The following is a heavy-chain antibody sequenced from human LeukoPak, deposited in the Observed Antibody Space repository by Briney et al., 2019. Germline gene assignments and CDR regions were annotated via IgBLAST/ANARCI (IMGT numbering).Heavy chain of an antibody. CDR3: ASEPHRFTIFGVVIIPDRFDP. CDR2: TYYRSKWYN. D-gene: IGHD3-3*01. J-gene: IGHJ5*02. V-gene: IGHV6-1*01. Sequence: SQTLSLTCAISGDSVSSNSAAWNWIRQSPSRGLEWLGRTYYRSKWYNDYAVSVKSRITINPDTSKNQFSLKLSSVTAADTAVYYCASEPHRFTIFGVVIIPDRFDPWGQGTLVTVSS. CDR1: GDSVSSNSAA.